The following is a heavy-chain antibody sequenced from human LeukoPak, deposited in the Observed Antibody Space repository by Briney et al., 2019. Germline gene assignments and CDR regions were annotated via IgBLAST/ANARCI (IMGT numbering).Heavy chain of an antibody. CDR3: ARDTYCSSTSCRRRLKRYYYYGMDV. Sequence: KPSETLSLTCAVYGGSFSGYYWSWIRQPPGKGLEWIGEINHSGSTNYNPSLKSRVTISVDTSKNQFSLKLSSVTAADTAVYYCARDTYCSSTSCRRRLKRYYYYGMDVWGQGTTVTVSS. V-gene: IGHV4-34*01. J-gene: IGHJ6*02. CDR1: GGSFSGYY. CDR2: INHSGST. D-gene: IGHD2-2*01.